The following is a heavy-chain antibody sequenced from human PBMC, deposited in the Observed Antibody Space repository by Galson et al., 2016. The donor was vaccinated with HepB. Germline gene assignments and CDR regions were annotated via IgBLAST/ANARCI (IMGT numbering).Heavy chain of an antibody. CDR3: ARRRLFGDYSY. Sequence: SVKVSCKASGYTFSNYGISWVRQAPGQGLEWMGWISAYNGNTNYPPRLQGRVTMTTDTSTSTAYMDLRSLRSDDTAVYYCARRRLFGDYSYCGQGTLITVSS. CDR2: ISAYNGNT. J-gene: IGHJ4*02. D-gene: IGHD4-17*01. V-gene: IGHV1-18*04. CDR1: GYTFSNYG.